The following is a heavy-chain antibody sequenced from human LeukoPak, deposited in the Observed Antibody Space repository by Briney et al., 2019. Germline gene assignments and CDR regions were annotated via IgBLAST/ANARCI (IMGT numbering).Heavy chain of an antibody. CDR2: IIPIFGTA. V-gene: IGHV1-69*06. J-gene: IGHJ6*02. CDR3: ARDAARPSPYYYYYYGMDV. CDR1: GGTFSSYA. Sequence: PRASVKVSCKASGGTFSSYAISWVRQAPGQGLEWMGGIIPIFGTANYAQKFQGRVTITADKSTSTAYMELSSLRSEDTAVYYCARDAARPSPYYYYYYGMDVWGQGTTVTVSS. D-gene: IGHD6-6*01.